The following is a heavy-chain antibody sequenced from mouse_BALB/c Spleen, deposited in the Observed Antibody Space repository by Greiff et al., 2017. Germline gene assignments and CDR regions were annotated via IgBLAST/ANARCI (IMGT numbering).Heavy chain of an antibody. J-gene: IGHJ3*01. CDR1: GYTFTSYY. CDR2: IYPGNVNT. D-gene: IGHD2-4*01. V-gene: IGHV1S56*01. CDR3: AYDYDWFAY. Sequence: QVQLQQSGPELVKPGASVRISCKASGYTFTSYYIHWVKQRPGQGLEWIGWIYPGNVNTKYNEKFKGKATLTADKSSSTAYMQLSSLTSEDSAVYFCAYDYDWFAYWGQGTLVTVSA.